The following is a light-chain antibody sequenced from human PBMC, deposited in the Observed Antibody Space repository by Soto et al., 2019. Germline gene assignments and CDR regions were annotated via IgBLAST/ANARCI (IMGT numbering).Light chain of an antibody. CDR3: QQRSNWPWT. V-gene: IGKV3-11*01. CDR2: DAS. CDR1: QSVGIS. Sequence: EIVLTQSPATPSLSAGERATLSCRASQSVGISLAWYQQKPGQAPRLLIFDASNRATGIPARFSGSGSGTDFTLTISSLEPEDFAVYYCQQRSNWPWTFGQGTKVDIK. J-gene: IGKJ1*01.